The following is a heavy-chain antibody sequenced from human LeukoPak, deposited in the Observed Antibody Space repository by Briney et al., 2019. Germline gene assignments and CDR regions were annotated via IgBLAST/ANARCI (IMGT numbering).Heavy chain of an antibody. J-gene: IGHJ4*02. V-gene: IGHV3-9*01. CDR2: ISWNSGSI. CDR3: APTAGYYDFWSGYPEPYYFDY. CDR1: GFTFDDYA. D-gene: IGHD3-3*01. Sequence: PGRSLRLSCAASGFTFDDYAMHWVRQAPGKGLEWVSGISWNSGSIGYADSVKGRFTISRDNAKNSLYLQMNSLRAEDAALYYCAPTAGYYDFWSGYPEPYYFDYWGQGTLVTVSS.